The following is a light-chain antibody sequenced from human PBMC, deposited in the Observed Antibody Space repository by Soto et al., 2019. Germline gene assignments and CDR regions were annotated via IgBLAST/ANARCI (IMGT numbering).Light chain of an antibody. CDR1: QSVSSN. V-gene: IGKV3-15*01. Sequence: DIVVTQSPATLSMSPRDRATLSCRASQSVSSNLAWYQQKPGQAPRLLIYGASTRATGIPARFSGSGSGTEFTLTISSLQSEDFAVYYCQQYNNWPPITVGQGNKVDIK. J-gene: IGKJ1*01. CDR3: QQYNNWPPIT. CDR2: GAS.